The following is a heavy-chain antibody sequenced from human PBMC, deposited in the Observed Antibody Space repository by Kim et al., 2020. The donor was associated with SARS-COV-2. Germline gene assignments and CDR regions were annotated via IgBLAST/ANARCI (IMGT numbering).Heavy chain of an antibody. V-gene: IGHV5-10-1*01. CDR1: GYSFTSYW. CDR2: IDPSDSYT. Sequence: GESLKISCKGFGYSFTSYWISWVRQMPGKGLEWMGRIDPSDSYTNYSPSFQGHVTISADKSISTAYLQWSSLKASDTAMYYCARRVTAVAADDYYYGMDVWGQGTTVTVSS. D-gene: IGHD2-21*02. J-gene: IGHJ6*02. CDR3: ARRVTAVAADDYYYGMDV.